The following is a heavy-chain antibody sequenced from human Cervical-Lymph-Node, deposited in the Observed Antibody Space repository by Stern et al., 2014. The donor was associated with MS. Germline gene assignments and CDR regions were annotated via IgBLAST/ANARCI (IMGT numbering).Heavy chain of an antibody. V-gene: IGHV4-38-2*02. CDR1: SYSISSGYY. CDR2: IYHSGST. D-gene: IGHD6-13*01. CDR3: AREEQQLVHGNWFDP. Sequence: QVQLQESGPGLVKPSETLSLTCTVSSYSISSGYYWGWIRQPPGKGLEWIGTIYHSGSTYYNPSLKRRVTISVDTSKNQFYLKLISVTAADTAMYYCAREEQQLVHGNWFDPWGQGTLVTVSS. J-gene: IGHJ5*02.